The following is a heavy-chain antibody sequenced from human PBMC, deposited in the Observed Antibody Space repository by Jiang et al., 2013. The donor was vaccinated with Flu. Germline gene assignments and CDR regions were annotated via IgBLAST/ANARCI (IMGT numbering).Heavy chain of an antibody. J-gene: IGHJ5*02. CDR2: ST. D-gene: IGHD1-26*01. CDR3: ARDSSIVGANWFDP. V-gene: IGHV1-46*01. Sequence: STSYAXKFQGRVTMTRDTSTSTVYMELSSLRSEDTAVYYCARDSSIVGANWFDPWGQGTLVTVSS.